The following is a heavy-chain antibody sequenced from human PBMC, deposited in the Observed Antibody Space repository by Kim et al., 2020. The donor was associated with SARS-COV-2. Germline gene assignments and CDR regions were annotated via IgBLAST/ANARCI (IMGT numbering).Heavy chain of an antibody. V-gene: IGHV3-74*01. Sequence: DASTTLYAASVKGGFTISRDNSKNTLYLQMTGLRADDTGVYYCTRGPFWGQGTLVTVSS. J-gene: IGHJ4*02. CDR2: DASTT. CDR3: TRGPF.